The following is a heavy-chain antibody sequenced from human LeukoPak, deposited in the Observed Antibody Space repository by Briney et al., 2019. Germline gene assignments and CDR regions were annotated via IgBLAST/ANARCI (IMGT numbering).Heavy chain of an antibody. CDR3: AVVGATEYYFDY. Sequence: SVKVSCKASGGTFSSYAISWVRQAPGQGLEWMGRIIPIFGTANYAQKFQGRVTITTDESTSTAYMELSSLRSEDTAVYYCAVVGATEYYFDYWGPGNLVTVSS. J-gene: IGHJ4*02. V-gene: IGHV1-69*05. CDR1: GGTFSSYA. CDR2: IIPIFGTA. D-gene: IGHD1-26*01.